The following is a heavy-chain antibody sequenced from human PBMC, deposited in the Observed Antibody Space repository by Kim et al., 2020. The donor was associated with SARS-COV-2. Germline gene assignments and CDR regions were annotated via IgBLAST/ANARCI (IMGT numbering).Heavy chain of an antibody. V-gene: IGHV4-31*02. D-gene: IGHD3-22*01. J-gene: IGHJ5*02. CDR3: ARFRGYYDSSGYRWFDP. Sequence: LKSRVTISVDTSKNQFSLKLSSVTAADTAVYYCARFRGYYDSSGYRWFDPWGQGTLVTVSS.